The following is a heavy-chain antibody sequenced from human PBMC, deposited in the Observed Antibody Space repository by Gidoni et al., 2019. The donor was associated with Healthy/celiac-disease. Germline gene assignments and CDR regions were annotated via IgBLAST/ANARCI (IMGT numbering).Heavy chain of an antibody. CDR3: ARGLLGHYYDSSGYIRQLYYFDY. Sequence: QVQLQESGPGLVKPSETLSLPCTVSGGSISSYYWRWFRQPAGQGLEWIGRIYTSGSTNYNPSLESRVTMSVDTSKNQFSLKLSSVTAADTAVYYCARGLLGHYYDSSGYIRQLYYFDYWGQGTLVTVSS. D-gene: IGHD3-22*01. J-gene: IGHJ4*02. V-gene: IGHV4-4*07. CDR1: GGSISSYY. CDR2: IYTSGST.